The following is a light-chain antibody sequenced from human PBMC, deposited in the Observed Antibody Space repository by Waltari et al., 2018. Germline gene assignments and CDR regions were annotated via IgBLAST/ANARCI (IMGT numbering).Light chain of an antibody. J-gene: IGKJ1*01. CDR3: QKYGTRPAT. V-gene: IGKV3-20*01. CDR1: QSVSRT. CDR2: DAS. Sequence: EIVLTQSPGTLSLSPGERATLSCRASQSVSRTLAWYQQKPGQAPRLLIYDASIRATGSPDRFSGSGSGTDFSLTISRLEPEDFAVYYCQKYGTRPATFGQGTKVEVK.